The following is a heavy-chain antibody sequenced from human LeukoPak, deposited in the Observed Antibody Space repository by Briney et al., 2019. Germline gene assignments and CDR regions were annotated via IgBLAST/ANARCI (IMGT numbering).Heavy chain of an antibody. J-gene: IGHJ4*02. D-gene: IGHD6-13*01. V-gene: IGHV3-33*01. Sequence: HTGGSLRLSCAASGFTFSSYGMHWVRQAPGKGLEWVAVIWYDGSNKYYADTVKGRFTVSRDNSKNTLYLQMNSLRAEDTAVYYCARDAAGFDYWGQGTLVTVSS. CDR2: IWYDGSNK. CDR3: ARDAAGFDY. CDR1: GFTFSSYG.